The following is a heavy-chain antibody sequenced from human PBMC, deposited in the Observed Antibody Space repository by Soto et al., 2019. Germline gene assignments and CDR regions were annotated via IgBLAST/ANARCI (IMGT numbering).Heavy chain of an antibody. CDR3: VSQRTTVPTQAYFDY. V-gene: IGHV4-39*01. CDR2: VYYRGRS. D-gene: IGHD4-17*01. Sequence: PSETLSLTCTVSCGSVTNSSYYWGWIRQSPGKGLEWIGSVYYRGRSYSKSSVKSRVTISVDTSKNRFSLSLNFVTASDTAVYFCVSQRTTVPTQAYFDYWGPGALVTVSS. CDR1: CGSVTNSSYY. J-gene: IGHJ4*02.